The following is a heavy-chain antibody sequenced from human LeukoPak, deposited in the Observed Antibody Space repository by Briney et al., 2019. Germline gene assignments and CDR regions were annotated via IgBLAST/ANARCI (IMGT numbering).Heavy chain of an antibody. CDR2: ISSSSSTI. J-gene: IGHJ6*03. D-gene: IGHD2-2*01. CDR3: ARDHCSSTSCYLTPYYYYYMDV. Sequence: PGGSLRLSCAASGFTFSSYSMNWVRQAPGKGLEWVSYISSSSSTIYYADSVKGRFTISRDNAKKSLYLQMNSLRAEDTAVYYCARDHCSSTSCYLTPYYYYYMDVWGKGTTVTVSS. CDR1: GFTFSSYS. V-gene: IGHV3-48*01.